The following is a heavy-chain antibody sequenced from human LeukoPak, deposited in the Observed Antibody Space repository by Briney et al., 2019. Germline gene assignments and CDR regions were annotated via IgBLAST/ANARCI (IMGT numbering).Heavy chain of an antibody. D-gene: IGHD2-15*01. CDR3: ATVLHDAFHC. Sequence: SETLSLTCTDSGGSLSSFFWSWIRQPPGTGLQWIGYSYYSGSTNYDPSLKSRVTISRDTSKNQFSLNLSSVTAADMAVYYCATVLHDAFHCWGQGTMVTVSS. J-gene: IGHJ3*01. V-gene: IGHV4-59*01. CDR1: GGSLSSFF. CDR2: SYYSGST.